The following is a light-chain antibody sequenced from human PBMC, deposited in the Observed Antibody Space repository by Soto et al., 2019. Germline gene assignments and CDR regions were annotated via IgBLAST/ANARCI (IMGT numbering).Light chain of an antibody. V-gene: IGKV3-20*01. Sequence: EIVLTQSPGTLSLSPGERATLSCRASQSVSSSYLAWYQQKPGQGTRLLIYGASSRATGIPDRFSGSGSGTDFTLTISRLEPEDFAVYYCQQYGSSPNTFGQGTKLEIK. J-gene: IGKJ2*01. CDR2: GAS. CDR3: QQYGSSPNT. CDR1: QSVSSSY.